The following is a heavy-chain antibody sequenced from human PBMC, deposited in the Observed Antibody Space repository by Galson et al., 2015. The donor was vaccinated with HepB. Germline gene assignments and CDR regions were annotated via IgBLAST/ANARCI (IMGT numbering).Heavy chain of an antibody. D-gene: IGHD1-26*01. V-gene: IGHV3-73*01. CDR1: GFTSSGSA. J-gene: IGHJ4*02. CDR2: IRSKANSYAT. Sequence: SLRLSCAASGFTSSGSAMHWVRQASGKGLEWVGRIRSKANSYATAYAASVKGRFTISRDDSKNTAYLQMNSLKTEDTAVYYCTRLYSGSYLGDYWGQGTLVTVSS. CDR3: TRLYSGSYLGDY.